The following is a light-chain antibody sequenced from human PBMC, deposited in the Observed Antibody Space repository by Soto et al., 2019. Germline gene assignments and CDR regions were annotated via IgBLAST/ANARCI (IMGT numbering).Light chain of an antibody. CDR2: DVS. CDR3: CSYAGNYRYV. V-gene: IGLV2-11*01. CDR1: SSDVGGYNY. J-gene: IGLJ1*01. Sequence: QSVLTQPASVSGSPGQSITISCTGTSSDVGGYNYVSWYQQHPGKAPKLMIYDVSKRPSGVPDRFSGSKSGNTASLTISGLQAEDEADYYCCSYAGNYRYVFGTGTKVTVL.